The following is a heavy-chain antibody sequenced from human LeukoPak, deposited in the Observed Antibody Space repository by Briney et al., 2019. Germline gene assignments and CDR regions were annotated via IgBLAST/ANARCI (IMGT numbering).Heavy chain of an antibody. V-gene: IGHV4-34*01. CDR1: GGSLSGYY. Sequence: SETLSLTCALYGGSLSGYYWSWIRQPPEKGLEWIGEIKHSGSTNYNPSLKSRVTISVDTSKNPFYLQLSSVTAADTAVYYCARGSYSYGRNWFDPWGQGTLVTVSS. J-gene: IGHJ5*02. D-gene: IGHD5-18*01. CDR3: ARGSYSYGRNWFDP. CDR2: IKHSGST.